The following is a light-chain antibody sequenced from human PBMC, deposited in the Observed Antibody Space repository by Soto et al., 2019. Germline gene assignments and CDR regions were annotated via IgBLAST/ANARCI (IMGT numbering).Light chain of an antibody. CDR1: NTDVGQDKS. CDR2: EVT. J-gene: IGLJ3*02. Sequence: QSALTQPASVSGSRGQSIIISCVGRNTDVGQDKSVSWYQQGPGKAPKLLIFEVTNRPSGVSNRFSGSRSGNTASLIISGLQGDDEGDYYCCAYVSSNTLLFGGGTKVTVL. CDR3: CAYVSSNTLL. V-gene: IGLV2-23*02.